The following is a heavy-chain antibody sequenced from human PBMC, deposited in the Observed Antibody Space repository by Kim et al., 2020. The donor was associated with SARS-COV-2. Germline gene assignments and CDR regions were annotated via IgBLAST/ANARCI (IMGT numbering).Heavy chain of an antibody. D-gene: IGHD7-27*01. J-gene: IGHJ4*02. Sequence: SETLSLTCSVSGGSISSSTYFWTGIRQPAGKGLEWIGRIYYTGSTNYNPSLESRVTISLDASKNQFSLKLTSVTAADTAVYYCATLWGSRDYWGQGSLVTVSS. CDR1: GGSISSSTYF. V-gene: IGHV4-61*02. CDR2: IYYTGST. CDR3: ATLWGSRDY.